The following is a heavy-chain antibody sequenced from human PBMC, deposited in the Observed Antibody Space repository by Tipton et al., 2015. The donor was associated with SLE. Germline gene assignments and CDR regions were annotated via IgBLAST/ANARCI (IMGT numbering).Heavy chain of an antibody. CDR1: GFTFSSFV. J-gene: IGHJ5*02. D-gene: IGHD5-24*01. Sequence: SLRLSCAASGFTFSSFVMHWVRQAPGKGLVWVSRIKSDGSYTTYADSVRGRFTISRDNAKNSLYLQMNSLRVEDTAIYYCAKEDGQTWGQGTLVTVSS. V-gene: IGHV3-74*03. CDR2: IKSDGSYT. CDR3: AKEDGQT.